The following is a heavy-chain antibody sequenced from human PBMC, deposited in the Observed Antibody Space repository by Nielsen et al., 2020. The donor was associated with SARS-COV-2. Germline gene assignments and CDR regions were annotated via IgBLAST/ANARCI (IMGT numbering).Heavy chain of an antibody. J-gene: IGHJ4*02. V-gene: IGHV3-7*01. CDR2: IKQDGSDK. CDR3: ARGWALDY. Sequence: GESLKISCVASGFRFGNYGIHWVRQAPGKGLEWVANIKQDGSDKYYVDSVKGRFIVSRDNAKNSLYLQMNSLRAEDTAIYYCARGWALDYWAQGTLVTVSS. D-gene: IGHD6-13*01. CDR1: GFRFGNYG.